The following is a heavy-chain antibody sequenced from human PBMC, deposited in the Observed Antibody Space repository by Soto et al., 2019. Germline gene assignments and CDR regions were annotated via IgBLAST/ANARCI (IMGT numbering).Heavy chain of an antibody. D-gene: IGHD4-17*01. CDR3: ARDDYGDYEMPNWFDP. V-gene: IGHV1-69*08. J-gene: IGHJ5*02. CDR2: IIPILGIA. Sequence: QVQLVQSGAEVKKPGSSVKVSCKASGGTFSSYTISWVRQAPGQGLEWMGRIIPILGIANYAQKFQGRVTITXXKXTXXAYMELSSLRSEDTAVYYCARDDYGDYEMPNWFDPWGQGTLVTVSS. CDR1: GGTFSSYT.